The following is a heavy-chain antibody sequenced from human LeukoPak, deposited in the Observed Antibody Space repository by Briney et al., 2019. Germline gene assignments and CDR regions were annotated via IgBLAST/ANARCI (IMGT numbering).Heavy chain of an antibody. J-gene: IGHJ5*02. CDR3: ASGYSSSWSNWFDP. CDR2: IIPIFGTA. V-gene: IGHV1-69*13. Sequence: ASVKVSCKASGYTFTSYAMNWVRQAPGQGLEWMGGIIPIFGTANYAQKFQGRVTITADESTSTAYMELSSLRSEDTAVYYCASGYSSSWSNWFDPWGQGTLVTVSS. D-gene: IGHD6-13*01. CDR1: GYTFTSYA.